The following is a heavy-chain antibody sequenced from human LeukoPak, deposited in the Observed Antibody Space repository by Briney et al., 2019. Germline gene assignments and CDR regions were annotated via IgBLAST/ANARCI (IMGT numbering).Heavy chain of an antibody. V-gene: IGHV4-39*01. Sequence: SETLSLTCTVSGGSISSSSYYWGWIRQPPGMGLEWIGSIYYTGSTYYNPSLKSRVTISVDTSKNQFSLKLSSVTAADTAVYYCARPGYSSSWYGSWFDPWGQGTLVTVSS. D-gene: IGHD6-13*01. CDR3: ARPGYSSSWYGSWFDP. CDR2: IYYTGST. J-gene: IGHJ5*02. CDR1: GGSISSSSYY.